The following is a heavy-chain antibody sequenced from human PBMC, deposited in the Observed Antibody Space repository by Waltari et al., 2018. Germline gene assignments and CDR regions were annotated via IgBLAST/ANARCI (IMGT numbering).Heavy chain of an antibody. CDR1: GGSISSYY. J-gene: IGHJ6*03. Sequence: QVQLQESGPGLVKPSETLSLTCTVSGGSISSYYWSWIRQPAGKGLEWIGRIYTSGSTNYNPALKSRVTMSVDTSKNQFSLKLSSVTAADTAVYYCAREGYIVVVPAAMLDYYYYYYMDVWGKGTTVTVSS. D-gene: IGHD2-2*01. V-gene: IGHV4-4*07. CDR2: IYTSGST. CDR3: AREGYIVVVPAAMLDYYYYYYMDV.